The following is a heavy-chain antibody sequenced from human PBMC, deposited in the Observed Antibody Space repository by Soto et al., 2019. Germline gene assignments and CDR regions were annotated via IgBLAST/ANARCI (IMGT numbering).Heavy chain of an antibody. J-gene: IGHJ5*02. CDR3: ARDVTSSTYYYLSPGGFDP. CDR1: GFTFSSYS. D-gene: IGHD3-22*01. Sequence: EVQPVESGGGLVKPGGSLRLSCAASGFTFSSYSMNWVRQAPGKGLEWVSSISSSSSYIYYADSVKGRFTISRDNAKNSLYLQMNSLRAEDTAVYYCARDVTSSTYYYLSPGGFDPWGQGTLVTVSS. CDR2: ISSSSSYI. V-gene: IGHV3-21*01.